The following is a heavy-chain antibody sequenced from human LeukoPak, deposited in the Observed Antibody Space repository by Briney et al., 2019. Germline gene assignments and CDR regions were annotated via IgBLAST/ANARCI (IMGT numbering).Heavy chain of an antibody. Sequence: TGGSLRLSCAASGFTFSSYGMSWVRQAPGKGLEWVSAISGSGGSTYYADSVKGRFTISRDNSKNTLYLQMNSLRAEDTAVYYCAKCSTNGVCYPDYWGQGTLVTVSS. V-gene: IGHV3-23*01. CDR3: AKCSTNGVCYPDY. J-gene: IGHJ4*02. CDR1: GFTFSSYG. CDR2: ISGSGGST. D-gene: IGHD2-8*01.